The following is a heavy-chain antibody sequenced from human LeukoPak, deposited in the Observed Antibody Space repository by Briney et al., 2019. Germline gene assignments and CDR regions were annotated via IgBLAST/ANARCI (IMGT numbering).Heavy chain of an antibody. CDR1: GGSFSTYY. V-gene: IGHV4-34*01. J-gene: IGHJ4*02. Sequence: PSETLSLTCAVYGGSFSTYYWSWIRQPPGKGLEWIGDVNHSGNTNYNPSLKSRVTISMDTSKNQFSLNLRSVTAADTAVYYCARDSLVGAPIWYFDYWGQGTLVTVSS. CDR3: ARDSLVGAPIWYFDY. D-gene: IGHD1-26*01. CDR2: VNHSGNT.